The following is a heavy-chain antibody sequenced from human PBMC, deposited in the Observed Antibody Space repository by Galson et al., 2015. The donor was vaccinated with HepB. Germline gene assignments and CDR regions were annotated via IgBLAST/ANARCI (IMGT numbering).Heavy chain of an antibody. V-gene: IGHV4-39*01. D-gene: IGHD5-12*01. CDR3: ARLHIVATGFDY. CDR1: GGSISSSSYY. J-gene: IGHJ4*02. CDR2: IYYSGST. Sequence: SETLSLTCTVSGGSISSSSYYWGWIRQPPGKGLEWIGRIYYSGSTYYNPSLKSRVPISEDTSKNQFSLKLGSVTAADTAVYYCARLHIVATGFDYWGQGTLVTVSS.